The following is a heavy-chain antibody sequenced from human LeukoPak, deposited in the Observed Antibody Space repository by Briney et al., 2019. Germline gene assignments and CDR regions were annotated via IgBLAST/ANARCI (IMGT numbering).Heavy chain of an antibody. CDR2: ISSGGSTI. CDR3: ARDLGPYTVITPLYY. CDR1: GFTFSSYS. D-gene: IGHD4-23*01. Sequence: GGSLRLSCAASGFTFSSYSMNWVRQAPGKGLEWVSYISSGGSTIYYADSVKGRFSISRDNAKNSLYLQMNGLRAEDTAVYYCARDLGPYTVITPLYYWGQGTLVTVSS. V-gene: IGHV3-48*04. J-gene: IGHJ4*02.